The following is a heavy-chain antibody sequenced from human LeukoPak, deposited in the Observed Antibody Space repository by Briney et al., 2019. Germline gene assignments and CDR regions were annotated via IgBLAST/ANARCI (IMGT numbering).Heavy chain of an antibody. J-gene: IGHJ4*02. CDR3: VRVSDDYCWALDF. V-gene: IGHV6-1*01. CDR1: GDSVSNNIAT. Sequence: SQTLSLTCAISGDSVSNNIATWNWVRQSPSRGLGWLGRTYYRSRWGNDYAISVKGRITINPDTSRNRFSLQLNSVTPEDTAVYYCVRVSDDYCWALDFWGQGTPVTVSS. D-gene: IGHD4/OR15-4a*01. CDR2: TYYRSRWGN.